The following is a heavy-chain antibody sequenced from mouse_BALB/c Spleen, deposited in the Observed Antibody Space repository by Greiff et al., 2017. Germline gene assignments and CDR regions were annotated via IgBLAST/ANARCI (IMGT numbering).Heavy chain of an antibody. CDR2: IDPANGNT. CDR3: ARELLYYYAMDY. Sequence: DVQLQESGAELVKPGASVKLSCTASGFNITDTYMHWVKQRPEQGLEWIGRIDPANGNTKYDPKFQGKATITADTSSNTAYLQLSSLTSEDTAVYYCARELLYYYAMDYWGQGTTVTVSS. V-gene: IGHV14-3*02. D-gene: IGHD1-3*01. J-gene: IGHJ4*01. CDR1: GFNITDTY.